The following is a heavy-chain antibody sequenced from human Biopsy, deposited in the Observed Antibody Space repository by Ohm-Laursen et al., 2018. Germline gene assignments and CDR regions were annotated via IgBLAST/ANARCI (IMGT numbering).Heavy chain of an antibody. Sequence: TLSLTCAVNGESSSGYFRNWIRQPPGKGLEWIGEINQSGSTKYNPSLKRRAALSADSSNSQFSLRLTSATAADTAIYYCARGSGYFKLDVWGQGTTVTVSS. CDR3: ARGSGYFKLDV. V-gene: IGHV4-34*01. J-gene: IGHJ6*02. D-gene: IGHD5-12*01. CDR2: INQSGST. CDR1: GESSSGYF.